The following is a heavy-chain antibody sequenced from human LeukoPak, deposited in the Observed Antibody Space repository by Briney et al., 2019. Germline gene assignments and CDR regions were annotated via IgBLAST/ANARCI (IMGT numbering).Heavy chain of an antibody. CDR1: GFIFDTHT. CDR2: ISGSGDST. J-gene: IGHJ6*02. Sequence: PGGSLRLSCTASGFIFDTHTLTWVRQAPGKGLEWVASISGSGDSTNYGDSVKGRFTISRDNFKRTVHLEMSNLRADDTAMYYCVRRAAVRGMDFSGLGTTVIVSS. CDR3: VRRAAVRGMDF. V-gene: IGHV3-23*01.